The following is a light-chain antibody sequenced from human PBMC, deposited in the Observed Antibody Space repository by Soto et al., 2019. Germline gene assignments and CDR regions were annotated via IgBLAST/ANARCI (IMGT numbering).Light chain of an antibody. CDR2: DAS. V-gene: IGKV3-11*01. J-gene: IGKJ5*01. CDR1: QSVSSN. CDR3: QRGDT. Sequence: VFTQSPATLSLTPGERATLSCRASQSVSSNLAWYQQKPGQAPRLLIYDASNRATGIPARFSGSGSGTDFTLTISRLEPEDFAVYYCQRGDTFGQGTRLEIK.